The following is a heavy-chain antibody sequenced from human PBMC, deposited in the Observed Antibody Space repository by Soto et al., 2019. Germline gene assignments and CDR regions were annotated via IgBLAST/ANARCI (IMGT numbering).Heavy chain of an antibody. CDR2: ISGSGDYT. V-gene: IGHV3-23*01. J-gene: IGHJ3*02. D-gene: IGHD4-17*01. CDR1: GFTFSTSG. Sequence: EVQLLESGGGLVQPGGSLRLSCAASGFTFSTSGMSWVRQAPGKGLEWVSSISGSGDYTNYADSVKGRFTISRDNSKNTLYLQINGLTAEVRAVYYCANHGGFDIWGQGTMVAVSS. CDR3: ANHGGFDI.